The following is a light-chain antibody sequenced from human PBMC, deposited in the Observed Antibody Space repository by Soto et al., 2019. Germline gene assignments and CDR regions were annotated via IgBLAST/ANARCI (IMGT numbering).Light chain of an antibody. CDR1: QSVSSSY. CDR2: GAS. J-gene: IGKJ2*01. CDR3: QQYGSSPYT. V-gene: IGKV3-20*01. Sequence: EIVLTQSPGTLSLSPGERATLSCRASQSVSSSYIAWYQQKPGQAPRLLIYGASSRATGIPDRFSGSGSGTDFTLTISRLEPEDFAMYYCQQYGSSPYTFGQGT.